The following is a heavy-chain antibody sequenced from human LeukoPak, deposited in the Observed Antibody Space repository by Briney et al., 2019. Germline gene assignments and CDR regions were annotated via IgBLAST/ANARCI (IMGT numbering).Heavy chain of an antibody. J-gene: IGHJ6*03. Sequence: SETLSLTCAVYGGSFSGYYWSWIRQPPGKGLEWIGEINHSGSTNYNPSLKSRVTISVDTSKNQFSLKLSSVTAADTAVYYCARGRNQLSSMYYYYYMDVWGKGTTITVSS. CDR3: ARGRNQLSSMYYYYYMDV. CDR1: GGSFSGYY. D-gene: IGHD2-2*01. CDR2: INHSGST. V-gene: IGHV4-34*01.